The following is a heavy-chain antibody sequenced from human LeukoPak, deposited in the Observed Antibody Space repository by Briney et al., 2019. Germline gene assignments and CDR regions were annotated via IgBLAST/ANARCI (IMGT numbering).Heavy chain of an antibody. D-gene: IGHD6-13*01. Sequence: SETLSLTCTVSGGSISSSSYYWSWIRQPPGKGLEWIGEINHSGSTNYNPSLKSRVTISVDTSKNQFSLKLSSVTAADTAVYYCARASAAGTHLDYWGQGTLVTVSS. CDR1: GGSISSSSYY. CDR2: INHSGST. V-gene: IGHV4-39*07. CDR3: ARASAAGTHLDY. J-gene: IGHJ4*02.